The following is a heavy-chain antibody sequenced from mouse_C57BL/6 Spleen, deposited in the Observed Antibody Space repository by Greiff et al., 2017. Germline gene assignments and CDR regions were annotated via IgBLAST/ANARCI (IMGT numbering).Heavy chain of an antibody. CDR1: GYTFTSYW. J-gene: IGHJ3*01. D-gene: IGHD1-1*01. Sequence: VQLQQSGAELVRPGSSVKLSCKASGYTFTSYWMHWVKQRPIQGLEWIGNIDPSDSETHYNQKFKDKATLTVDKSSSTAYMQLSSLTSEDSAVYYCARDTGGSSPWFAYWGQGTLVTVSA. CDR3: ARDTGGSSPWFAY. CDR2: IDPSDSET. V-gene: IGHV1-52*01.